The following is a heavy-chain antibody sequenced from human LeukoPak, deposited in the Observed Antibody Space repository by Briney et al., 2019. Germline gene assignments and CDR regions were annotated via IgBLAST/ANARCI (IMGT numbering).Heavy chain of an antibody. Sequence: SSETLSLTCTVSGGSISSGDYYWSWIRQPPGKGLEWIGYIYYSGSTSYNPSLKSRVTISVDTSKNQFSLKLTSVTAADTAVYYCAIHGVYNWNDYAFDVWGQGTMVTVSS. CDR2: IYYSGST. CDR3: AIHGVYNWNDYAFDV. D-gene: IGHD1-1*01. J-gene: IGHJ3*01. CDR1: GGSISSGDYY. V-gene: IGHV4-30-4*01.